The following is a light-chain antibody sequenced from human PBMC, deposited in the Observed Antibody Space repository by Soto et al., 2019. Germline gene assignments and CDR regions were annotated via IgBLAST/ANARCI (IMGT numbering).Light chain of an antibody. J-gene: IGKJ4*01. CDR2: ATS. CDR3: QQTYVAPVT. Sequence: DIQMTQSPSSLSASVGERVTITCRASQNIKSFLNWYQQKPGKAPKLLIYATSSVQSGVPARFSGGRSGTDFSLSISSPQPEDFATYYCQQTYVAPVTFGGGTKVEI. V-gene: IGKV1-39*01. CDR1: QNIKSF.